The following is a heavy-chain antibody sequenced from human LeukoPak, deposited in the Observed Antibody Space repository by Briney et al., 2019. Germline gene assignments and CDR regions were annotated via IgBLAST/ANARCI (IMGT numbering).Heavy chain of an antibody. J-gene: IGHJ4*02. V-gene: IGHV3-23*01. Sequence: GGSLRLSCAASGFTFSSYAMSWVRQAPGKGLEWVSAISGSGGSTYYADSVKGRFTISRDNSKNTLYLQMNSLRAEDTALYYRAKGAAVAGKSFDYWGQGTLVTVSS. CDR3: AKGAAVAGKSFDY. CDR1: GFTFSSYA. CDR2: ISGSGGST. D-gene: IGHD6-19*01.